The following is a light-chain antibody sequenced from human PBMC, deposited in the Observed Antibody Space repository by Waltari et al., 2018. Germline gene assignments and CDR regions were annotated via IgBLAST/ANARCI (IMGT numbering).Light chain of an antibody. CDR2: GAS. Sequence: EIVLTQSPGTLSLSLGERATLSCRASPSVSRALAWYQQKPGQAPRLLIYGASTRATGIPDRFSGSGSGTDFSLTISRLEPDDFAVYYCQHYVRLPATFGQGTTVEI. CDR1: PSVSRA. CDR3: QHYVRLPAT. J-gene: IGKJ1*01. V-gene: IGKV3-20*01.